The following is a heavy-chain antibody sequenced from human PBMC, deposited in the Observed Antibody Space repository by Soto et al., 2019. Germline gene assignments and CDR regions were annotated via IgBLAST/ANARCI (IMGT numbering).Heavy chain of an antibody. CDR3: ARQNLPKYSSGWGWFDP. D-gene: IGHD6-19*01. Sequence: ASVKVSCKTSGYGFTSYGISWLLQAPGQGLEWMGWISAYNGNTNYAQKLQGRVTMTTDTSTSTAYMELRSPRSDDTAVYYCARQNLPKYSSGWGWFDPWAREPWSPSPQ. CDR1: GYGFTSYG. J-gene: IGHJ5*02. CDR2: ISAYNGNT. V-gene: IGHV1-18*01.